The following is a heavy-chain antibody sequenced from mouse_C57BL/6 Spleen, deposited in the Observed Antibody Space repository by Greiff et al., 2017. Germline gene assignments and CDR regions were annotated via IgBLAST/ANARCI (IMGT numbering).Heavy chain of an antibody. D-gene: IGHD1-1*01. CDR3: ASPFITTVVATPYWYFEV. Sequence: LQESGASVKISCKASGYAFSSYWMNWVKQRPGKGLEWIGQIYPGDGDTIYNGKFKGKATLTGDKSSSTAYMQLSSLTSEDSAVYFCASPFITTVVATPYWYFEVWGTGTTVTVSS. CDR2: IYPGDGDT. V-gene: IGHV1-80*01. J-gene: IGHJ1*03. CDR1: GYAFSSYW.